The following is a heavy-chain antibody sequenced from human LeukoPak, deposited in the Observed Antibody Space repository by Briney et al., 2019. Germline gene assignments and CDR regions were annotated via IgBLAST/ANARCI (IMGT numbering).Heavy chain of an antibody. J-gene: IGHJ4*02. CDR2: INHSGST. CDR3: ASRVRYYDSSGCFS. CDR1: GGSFSGYY. D-gene: IGHD3-22*01. Sequence: PSETLSLXCAVYGGSFSGYYWSWLRQPPGKGLEWMGEINHSGSTNYNPSLKSRVTISVDTSKIQFSLKLSSVTAADTAVYYCASRVRYYDSSGCFSWGQGTLVTVSS. V-gene: IGHV4-34*01.